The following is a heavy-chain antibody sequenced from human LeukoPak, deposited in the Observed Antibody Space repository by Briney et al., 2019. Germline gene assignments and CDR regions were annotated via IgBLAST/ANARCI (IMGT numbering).Heavy chain of an antibody. J-gene: IGHJ6*03. Sequence: EGSLRLSCAASGFTFSSYEMNWVRQAPGKGLEWVSYISSSGSTIDYADSVKGRFTISGDNAKNSLYLQMNSLRAEDTAPYFCARGPKVRGAIGYYSYYMDVWGKGTTVTISS. CDR1: GFTFSSYE. CDR2: ISSSGSTI. CDR3: ARGPKVRGAIGYYSYYMDV. D-gene: IGHD3-10*01. V-gene: IGHV3-48*03.